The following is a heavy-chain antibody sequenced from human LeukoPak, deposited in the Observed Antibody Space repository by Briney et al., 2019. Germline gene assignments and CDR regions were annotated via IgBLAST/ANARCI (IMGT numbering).Heavy chain of an antibody. CDR3: ARGGDCSSTSCYGPKPRNNWFDP. CDR2: ISSSGSTI. Sequence: PGGSLRLSCAASGFTFSDYYMSWIRQAPGKGLEWVSYISSSGSTIYYADSVKGRFTISRDNAKNSLYLQMNSLRAEDTAVYYCARGGDCSSTSCYGPKPRNNWFDPWGQGTLVTVSS. D-gene: IGHD2-2*01. CDR1: GFTFSDYY. J-gene: IGHJ5*02. V-gene: IGHV3-11*04.